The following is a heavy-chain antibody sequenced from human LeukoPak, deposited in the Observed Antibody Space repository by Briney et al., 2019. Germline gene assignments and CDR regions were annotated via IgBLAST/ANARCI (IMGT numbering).Heavy chain of an antibody. Sequence: LETLSLTCTVSGGSISSSSYFWGWIRQSPGKGLEFIGSIYVSGTTYYNPSLKSRVTISVDTSKNQLSLKLSSVTAADTAVYYCAGPKYYYGSATDGAFDVWGQGTMVTVSS. CDR3: AGPKYYYGSATDGAFDV. CDR1: GGSISSSSYF. CDR2: IYVSGTT. D-gene: IGHD3-10*01. V-gene: IGHV4-39*01. J-gene: IGHJ3*01.